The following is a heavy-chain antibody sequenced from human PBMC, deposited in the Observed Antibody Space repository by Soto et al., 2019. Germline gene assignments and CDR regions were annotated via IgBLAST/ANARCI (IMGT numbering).Heavy chain of an antibody. CDR2: TSYDGSNK. D-gene: IGHD3-22*01. J-gene: IGHJ4*02. CDR1: GFTFSSYA. CDR3: ARPYYYDSSGYNHYFDY. Sequence: QVQLVESGGGVVQPGRSLRLSCAASGFTFSSYAMHWVRQAPGKGLEWVAVTSYDGSNKYYADSVKGRFTISRDNSKNTLYLQMNSLRAEDTAVYYCARPYYYDSSGYNHYFDYWGQGTLVTVSS. V-gene: IGHV3-30-3*01.